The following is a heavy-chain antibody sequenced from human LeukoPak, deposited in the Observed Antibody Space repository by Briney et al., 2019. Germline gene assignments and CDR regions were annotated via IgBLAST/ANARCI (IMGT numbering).Heavy chain of an antibody. CDR3: ARGYYDILTGYYDLARFDY. D-gene: IGHD3-9*01. CDR2: IYTSGST. V-gene: IGHV4-61*02. J-gene: IGHJ4*02. CDR1: GGSISNGSYY. Sequence: SETLSLTCTVSGGSISNGSYYWSWIRQPAGKGLEWIGRIYTSGSTNYNPSLKSRVTISVDTSKNQFSLKLSSVTAADTAVYYCARGYYDILTGYYDLARFDYWGQGTLVTVSS.